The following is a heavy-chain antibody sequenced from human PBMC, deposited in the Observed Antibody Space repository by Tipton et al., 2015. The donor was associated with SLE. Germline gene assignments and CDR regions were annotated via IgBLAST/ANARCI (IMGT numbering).Heavy chain of an antibody. CDR3: ARFRDEYYYYAMDV. J-gene: IGHJ6*02. V-gene: IGHV4-34*01. CDR1: GVSFTDTY. Sequence: TLSLTCVAKGVSFTDTYWSWIRQPPGKGLEWLGEITHFGTTNYNPSLKSRVTLSVDASKNQFSLKLTSVTAADTAVYYCARFRDEYYYYAMDVWGQGTTVTVSS. CDR2: ITHFGTT.